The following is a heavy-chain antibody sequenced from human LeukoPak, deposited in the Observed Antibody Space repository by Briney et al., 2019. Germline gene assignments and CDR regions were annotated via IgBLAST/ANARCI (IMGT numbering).Heavy chain of an antibody. D-gene: IGHD1-1*01. Sequence: GASVKVSCKASGYTFTGYYIHWVRQAPGQGLEWMGWISAYNGNTNYAQKLQGRVTMTTDTSTSTAYMELRSLRSDDTAVYYCARAELERLGDAFDIWGQGTMVTVSS. CDR2: ISAYNGNT. V-gene: IGHV1-18*04. CDR1: GYTFTGYY. J-gene: IGHJ3*02. CDR3: ARAELERLGDAFDI.